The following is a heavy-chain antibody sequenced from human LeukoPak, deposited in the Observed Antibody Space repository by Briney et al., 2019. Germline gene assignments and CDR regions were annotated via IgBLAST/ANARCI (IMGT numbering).Heavy chain of an antibody. CDR1: GDSISSGYYY. CDR2: ISTGGGT. Sequence: SETLSLTCTVSGDSISSGYYYWNWIRQPSGKGPEWIGRISTGGGTIYNPSLTSRVTISLDTSKKQFALKLSSVTAADTAVYYCARGPGSPNWFDSWGQGTLVTVSS. CDR3: ARGPGSPNWFDS. J-gene: IGHJ5*01. V-gene: IGHV4-61*02. D-gene: IGHD3-10*01.